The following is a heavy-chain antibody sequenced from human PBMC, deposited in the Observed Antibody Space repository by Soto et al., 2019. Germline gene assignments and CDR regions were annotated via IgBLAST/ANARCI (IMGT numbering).Heavy chain of an antibody. CDR3: AREGYSSGYYYYYGMDV. V-gene: IGHV4-34*01. Sequence: SETLFLTCAVYGGSFSGYYWSWIRQPPGKGLEWIGEINHSGSTNYNPSLKSRVTISVDTSKNQFSLKLSSVTAADTAVYYCAREGYSSGYYYYYGMDVWGQGTTVTVSS. CDR1: GGSFSGYY. J-gene: IGHJ6*02. D-gene: IGHD3-22*01. CDR2: INHSGST.